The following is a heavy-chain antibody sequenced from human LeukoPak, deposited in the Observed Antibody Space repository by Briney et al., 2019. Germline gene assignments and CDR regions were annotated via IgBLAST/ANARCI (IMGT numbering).Heavy chain of an antibody. D-gene: IGHD1-1*01. CDR2: ISSSSSYI. V-gene: IGHV3-21*01. CDR1: GFTFSSYS. CDR3: ARDQNNWNEKDS. Sequence: PGGSLRLSCAASGFTFSSYSMNWVRQAPGKGLEWVSSISSSSSYIYYADSVKGRFTISRDNAKNSLYLQMNSLRAEDTAVYYCARDQNNWNEKDSWGHGTLVTVSS. J-gene: IGHJ5*01.